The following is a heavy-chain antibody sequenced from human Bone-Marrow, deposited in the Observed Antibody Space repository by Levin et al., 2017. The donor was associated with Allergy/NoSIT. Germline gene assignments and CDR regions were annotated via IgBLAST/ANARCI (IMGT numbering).Heavy chain of an antibody. CDR1: GFTFSSYA. V-gene: IGHV3-30-3*01. Sequence: GGSLRLSCAASGFTFSSYAIHWVRQAPGKGLEWVALISSDGSVKYYPDPVKGRFTISRDNSKNTLYLQVNSLRAEDTAVYYCARDRSADSYYYYPMDVWGKGTTVTVSS. J-gene: IGHJ6*04. D-gene: IGHD4-11*01. CDR3: ARDRSADSYYYYPMDV. CDR2: ISSDGSVK.